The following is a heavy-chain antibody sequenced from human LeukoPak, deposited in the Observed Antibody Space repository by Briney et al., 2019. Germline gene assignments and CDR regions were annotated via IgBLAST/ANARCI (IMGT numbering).Heavy chain of an antibody. J-gene: IGHJ4*02. V-gene: IGHV3-21*01. CDR2: ISSSSSYI. D-gene: IGHD3-9*01. CDR3: ALGGYFDWLLYFDY. CDR1: GFTFSSYS. Sequence: GGSLRLSRAASGFTFSSYSMNWVRQAPGKGLEWVSSISSSSSYIYYADSVKGRFTISRDNAKNSLYLQMNSLRAEDTAVYYCALGGYFDWLLYFDYWGQGTLVTVSS.